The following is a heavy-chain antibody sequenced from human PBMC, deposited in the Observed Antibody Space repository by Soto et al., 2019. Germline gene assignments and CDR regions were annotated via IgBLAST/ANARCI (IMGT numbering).Heavy chain of an antibody. CDR1: GGSLSDYY. CDR3: ARPPIKYCSSISCSPDYNYSMDV. V-gene: IGHV4-34*04. D-gene: IGHD2-2*01. CDR2: VNHSGST. Sequence: QVQLQQWGAGLLKTSGTLSLTCGVSGGSLSDYYWSWIRQPPGKGLEWMGEVNHSGSTNLNPSLTRRATISVDMSKNQFSLTLSAVTAADTALYYCARPPIKYCSSISCSPDYNYSMDVWGTGTAVTVSS. J-gene: IGHJ6*03.